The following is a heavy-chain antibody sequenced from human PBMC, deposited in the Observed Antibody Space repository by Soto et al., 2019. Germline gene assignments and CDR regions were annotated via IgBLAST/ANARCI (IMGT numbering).Heavy chain of an antibody. D-gene: IGHD5-12*01. V-gene: IGHV5-10-1*01. Sequence: GESLKISCKGSGYSFTSYWISWVRQMPGKGLEWMGRIDPSDSYTNYSPSFQGHVTISADKSISTAYLQWSSLKASDTAMYYCAIGGDGYNYPHNWFDPWGQGTLVTVSS. CDR2: IDPSDSYT. J-gene: IGHJ5*02. CDR3: AIGGDGYNYPHNWFDP. CDR1: GYSFTSYW.